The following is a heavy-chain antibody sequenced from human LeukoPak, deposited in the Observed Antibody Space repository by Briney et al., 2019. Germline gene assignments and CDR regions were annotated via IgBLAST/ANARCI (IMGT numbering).Heavy chain of an antibody. J-gene: IGHJ4*02. CDR1: GGSISSYY. CDR2: IYYSGST. CDR3: ARRDGAVAGEYYFDY. D-gene: IGHD6-19*01. V-gene: IGHV4-59*08. Sequence: PSETLSLTCTVSGGSISSYYWSWIRQPPGKGLEWIGYIYYSGSTNYNPSLKSRVTISVDTSKNRFSLKLSSVTAADTAVYYCARRDGAVAGEYYFDYWGQGTLVTVSS.